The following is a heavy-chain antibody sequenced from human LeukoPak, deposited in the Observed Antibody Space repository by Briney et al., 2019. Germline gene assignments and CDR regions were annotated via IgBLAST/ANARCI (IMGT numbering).Heavy chain of an antibody. J-gene: IGHJ5*02. CDR2: IYHSGST. D-gene: IGHD5-18*01. CDR1: GFSIRSGYH. Sequence: SETLSLTCTVSGFSIRSGYHWGWIRQPPGKGLEWTGSIYHSGSTFHNPSLKSRVTISVDTSKNQFSLKLSSVTAADTAVYYCARRERGYNYGSYWFDPWGRGTLVTVSS. V-gene: IGHV4-38-2*02. CDR3: ARRERGYNYGSYWFDP.